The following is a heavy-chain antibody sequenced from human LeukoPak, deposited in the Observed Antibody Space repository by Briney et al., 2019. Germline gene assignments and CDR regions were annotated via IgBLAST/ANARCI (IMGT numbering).Heavy chain of an antibody. D-gene: IGHD2-2*03. CDR2: FDPEDGET. CDR1: GYTLTELS. CDR3: ATMVVDIVVVPAAPRDYAGWFDP. V-gene: IGHV1-24*01. Sequence: AASVKVSCKVSGYTLTELSMHWVRQAPGKGLEWMGGFDPEDGETIYAQKFQGRVTMTEDTSTDTAYMELSSLISEDTAVYYCATMVVDIVVVPAAPRDYAGWFDPWGQGTLVTVSS. J-gene: IGHJ5*02.